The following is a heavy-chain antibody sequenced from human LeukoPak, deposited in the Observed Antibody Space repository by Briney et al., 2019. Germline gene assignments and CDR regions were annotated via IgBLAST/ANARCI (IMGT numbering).Heavy chain of an antibody. Sequence: PSETLSLTCTVSGGSISSSSYYWGWIRQPPGKGLEWIGSIYCSGSTYYNPSLKSRVTISVDTSKNQFSLKLSSVTAADTAVYYCARQPVGERYFDLYYYYYYMDVWGKGTTVTISS. J-gene: IGHJ6*03. CDR2: IYCSGST. CDR1: GGSISSSSYY. V-gene: IGHV4-39*01. CDR3: ARQPVGERYFDLYYYYYYMDV. D-gene: IGHD3-9*01.